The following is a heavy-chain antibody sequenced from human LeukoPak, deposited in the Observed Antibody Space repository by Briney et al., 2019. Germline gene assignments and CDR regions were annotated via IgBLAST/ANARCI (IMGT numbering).Heavy chain of an antibody. CDR2: ISWNSGSI. D-gene: IGHD5-18*01. CDR3: AKGDTAMVYYYMDV. CDR1: GFTFDDYA. V-gene: IGHV3-9*01. J-gene: IGHJ6*03. Sequence: GRSLRLSRAASGFTFDDYAMHWVRQAPGKGLEWVSGISWNSGSIGYEDSVKGRFTISRDNAKNSLYLQMNSLRTEDTALYYCAKGDTAMVYYYMDVWGKGTTVTVSS.